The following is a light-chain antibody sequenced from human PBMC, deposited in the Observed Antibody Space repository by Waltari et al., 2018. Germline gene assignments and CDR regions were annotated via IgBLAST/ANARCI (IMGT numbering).Light chain of an antibody. Sequence: QSALTQHRSVSGFPGKSVTIPCTGTSSDVGGYNYVSWYQQHPGKAPKLMIYDVTKRPSGVPDRFSGSKSGNTASLTISGLQAEDEADYYCCSYAGSYTYVFGTGTKVTVL. CDR2: DVT. CDR3: CSYAGSYTYV. V-gene: IGLV2-11*01. CDR1: SSDVGGYNY. J-gene: IGLJ1*01.